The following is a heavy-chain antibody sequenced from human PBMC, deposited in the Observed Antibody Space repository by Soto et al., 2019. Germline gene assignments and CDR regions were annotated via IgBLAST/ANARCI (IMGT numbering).Heavy chain of an antibody. J-gene: IGHJ4*02. CDR1: GGSISSSSYY. CDR3: AKLTIFGVVSDY. Sequence: SDTLSLTCTVSGGSISSSSYYWGWIRQPPGKGLEWIGSIYYSGSTYYNPSLKSRVTISVDTSKNQFSLKLSSVTAADTAVYYCAKLTIFGVVSDYWGQGTLVTVSS. V-gene: IGHV4-39*01. D-gene: IGHD3-3*01. CDR2: IYYSGST.